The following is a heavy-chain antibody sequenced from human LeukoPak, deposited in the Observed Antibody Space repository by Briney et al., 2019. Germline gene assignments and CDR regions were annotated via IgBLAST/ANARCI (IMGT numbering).Heavy chain of an antibody. Sequence: PGGSLRLSCAASGFTVSSNYMSWVRQAPGKGLEWVSVIYSGGSTDYADSVKGRFTISRDNSKNTLYLQMNSLRAEDTAVYYCARVRFGSGSSVYFDLWGQGTLVTVSS. D-gene: IGHD3-10*01. CDR1: GFTVSSNY. CDR3: ARVRFGSGSSVYFDL. CDR2: IYSGGST. J-gene: IGHJ4*02. V-gene: IGHV3-53*01.